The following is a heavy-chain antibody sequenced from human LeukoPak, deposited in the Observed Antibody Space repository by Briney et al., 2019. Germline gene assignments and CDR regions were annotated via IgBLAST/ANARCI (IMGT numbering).Heavy chain of an antibody. D-gene: IGHD3-22*01. CDR1: GFTFSSYE. J-gene: IGHJ4*02. Sequence: GGSLRLSCAASGFTFSSYEMNWVRQAPGKGLEWVSYISSSGSTIYYADSVKGRFTISRDNAKNSLYLQMNSLRAEDTAVYHCARGTYYYDSSGHWGQGTLVTVSS. CDR2: ISSSGSTI. CDR3: ARGTYYYDSSGH. V-gene: IGHV3-48*03.